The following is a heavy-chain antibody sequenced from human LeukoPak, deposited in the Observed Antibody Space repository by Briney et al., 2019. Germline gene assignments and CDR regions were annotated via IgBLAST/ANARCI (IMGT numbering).Heavy chain of an antibody. Sequence: SVEVSCKASGYTFTSYAISWVRQAPGQGLEWMGRIIPIFGTANYAQKFQGRVTITTDESTSTAYMELSSLRSEDTAVYYCARDPLSSVGATIGHFQHWGQGTLVTVSS. CDR2: IIPIFGTA. D-gene: IGHD1-26*01. CDR1: GYTFTSYA. V-gene: IGHV1-69*05. J-gene: IGHJ1*01. CDR3: ARDPLSSVGATIGHFQH.